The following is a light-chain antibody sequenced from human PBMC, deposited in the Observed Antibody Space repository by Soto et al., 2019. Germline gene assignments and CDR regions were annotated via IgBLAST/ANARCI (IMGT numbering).Light chain of an antibody. V-gene: IGKV3-11*01. CDR2: DAS. CDR3: QQRSNWPPWT. CDR1: QSVGTY. J-gene: IGKJ1*01. Sequence: EIVLTQSPATLSLSPGERATLSCGASQSVGTYLAWYQQKPGRAPRLLIYDASKRAPGIPARFSGSGSGTDFALTISSLEPEDFAVYYWQQRSNWPPWTFGQGTKVEIK.